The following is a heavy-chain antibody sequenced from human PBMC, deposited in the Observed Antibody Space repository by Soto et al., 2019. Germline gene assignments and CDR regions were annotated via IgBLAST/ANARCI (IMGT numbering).Heavy chain of an antibody. CDR1: EFTFSSYG. V-gene: IGHV3-30*03. J-gene: IGHJ5*02. CDR2: ISYDGSNK. CDR3: AIDTYYHDSSGYYVFGA. Sequence: QVQLVESGGGVVQPGRSLRLSCAASEFTFSSYGMHWVRQAPGKGLEWVAHISYDGSNKHYEDSVEGRFIISRDNSKNTLYLQMNSLRAEDSAVYYCAIDTYYHDSSGYYVFGAWGQGTLITVSS. D-gene: IGHD3-22*01.